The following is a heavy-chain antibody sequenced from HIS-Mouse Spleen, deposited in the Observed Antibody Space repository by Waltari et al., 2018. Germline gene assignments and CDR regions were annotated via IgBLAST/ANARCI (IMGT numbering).Heavy chain of an antibody. CDR1: GGPISSSSYY. CDR3: ARDYGDNWFDP. V-gene: IGHV4-39*07. Sequence: QLQLQESGPGLVKPSEPLSLTCTVSGGPISSSSYYWGWIRQPPGKGLEWIGSIYYSGSTYYNPSLKSRVTISVDTSKNQFSLKLSSVTAADTAVYYCARDYGDNWFDPWGQGTLVTVSS. CDR2: IYYSGST. J-gene: IGHJ5*02. D-gene: IGHD4-17*01.